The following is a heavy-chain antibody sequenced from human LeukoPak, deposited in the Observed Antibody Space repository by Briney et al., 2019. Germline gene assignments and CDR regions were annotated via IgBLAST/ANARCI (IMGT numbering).Heavy chain of an antibody. D-gene: IGHD4-17*01. V-gene: IGHV1-3*01. CDR3: ARGGDYGDYGGNYYYYGMDV. Sequence: ASVKVSCKASGYTFTSYAIHWVRQAPGQRLEWMGWINAGNGNTKYSQKFQGRVTITRDTSASTAYMELSSLRSEDTAVYYCARGGDYGDYGGNYYYYGMDVWGQGTTVTVSS. CDR1: GYTFTSYA. CDR2: INAGNGNT. J-gene: IGHJ6*02.